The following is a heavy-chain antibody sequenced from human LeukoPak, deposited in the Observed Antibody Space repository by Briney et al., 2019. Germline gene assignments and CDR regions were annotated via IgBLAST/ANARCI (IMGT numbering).Heavy chain of an antibody. CDR2: ISGSGGST. D-gene: IGHD1-26*01. CDR3: VVGATKGPSYYYYYGMDV. J-gene: IGHJ6*02. V-gene: IGHV3-23*01. CDR1: GFTFSSYA. Sequence: PGGSLRLSCAASGFTFSSYAMSWVRQAPGKGLEWVSAISGSGGSTYYADSVKGRFTISRDNSKNTLYLQMNSLRAEDTAVYYCVVGATKGPSYYYYYGMDVWGQGTTVTVSS.